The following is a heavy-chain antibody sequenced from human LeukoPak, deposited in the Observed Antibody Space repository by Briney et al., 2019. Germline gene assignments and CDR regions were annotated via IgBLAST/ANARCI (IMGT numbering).Heavy chain of an antibody. CDR2: FYYSGST. J-gene: IGHJ3*02. CDR3: ARHSITPGAFDI. Sequence: SETLSLTCTVSGGFINSNNYYWGWIRQPPGKGLEWIGSFYYSGSTYYNPSLKSRVTISADTSKSQLSLKLTSVTAADTAVYYCARHSITPGAFDIWGQGTMVTVSS. CDR1: GGFINSNNYY. D-gene: IGHD3-10*01. V-gene: IGHV4-39*07.